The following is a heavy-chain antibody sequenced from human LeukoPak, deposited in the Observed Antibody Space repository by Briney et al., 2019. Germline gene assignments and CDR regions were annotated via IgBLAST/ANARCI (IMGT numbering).Heavy chain of an antibody. J-gene: IGHJ4*02. CDR3: AKDGQL. V-gene: IGHV3-23*01. Sequence: GGSLRLSCVVSGFTFSSFAMSWVRQAPGKGLEWVSGISGSGGSTYYADSVKGRVTISRDNSKNTLYLQMNSLRAGDTAVYYCAKDGQLWGQGALVTVSS. CDR1: GFTFSSFA. D-gene: IGHD5-24*01. CDR2: ISGSGGST.